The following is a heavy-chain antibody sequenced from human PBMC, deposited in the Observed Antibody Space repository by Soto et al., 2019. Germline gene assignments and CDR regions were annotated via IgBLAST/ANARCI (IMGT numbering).Heavy chain of an antibody. J-gene: IGHJ6*02. CDR2: IYYSGST. CDR1: GGSISSGGYY. V-gene: IGHV4-31*03. D-gene: IGHD2-21*02. Sequence: SETLSLTCTVSGGSISSGGYYWSWIRHHPGKGLEWIGYIYYSGSTYYNPSLKSRVTISVDTSKNQFSLKLSSVTAADTAVYYCAREVTTRSWGMAVWGQGTTVTVSS. CDR3: AREVTTRSWGMAV.